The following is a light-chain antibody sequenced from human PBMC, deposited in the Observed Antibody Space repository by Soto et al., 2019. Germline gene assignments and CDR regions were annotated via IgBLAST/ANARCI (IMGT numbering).Light chain of an antibody. V-gene: IGLV2-23*03. CDR3: CSYAGSSTFVV. CDR1: SSDVGSYNL. CDR2: EGS. Sequence: QSALTQPASVSGSPGQSITISCTGTSSDVGSYNLVSWYQQHPGKAPKLMIYEGSKRPSGVSNRFSGSKSGNTASLTISGLQVEDGADYYCCSYAGSSTFVVFGGGTKVTVL. J-gene: IGLJ2*01.